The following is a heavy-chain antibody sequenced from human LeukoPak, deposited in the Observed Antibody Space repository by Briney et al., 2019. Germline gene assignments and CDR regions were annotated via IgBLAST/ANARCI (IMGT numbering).Heavy chain of an antibody. V-gene: IGHV3-23*01. CDR3: AKDRREYSYGYPLILPDY. CDR2: ISGSGGST. D-gene: IGHD5-18*01. Sequence: GGSLRLPCAASGLTFSNYAMSWVRQAPGKGLEWVSAISGSGGSTYYADSVKGRFTISRDNSKNTLYLQMNSLRAEDTAVYYCAKDRREYSYGYPLILPDYWGQGTLVTVSS. J-gene: IGHJ4*02. CDR1: GLTFSNYA.